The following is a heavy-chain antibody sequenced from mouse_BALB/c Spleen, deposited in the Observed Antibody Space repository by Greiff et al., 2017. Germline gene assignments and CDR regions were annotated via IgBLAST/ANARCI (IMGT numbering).Heavy chain of an antibody. J-gene: IGHJ4*01. D-gene: IGHD1-2*01. V-gene: IGHV7-3*02. CDR3: ARDISTTAGYYAMDY. CDR1: GFTFTDYY. CDR2: IRNKANGYTT. Sequence: EVQGVESGGGLVQPGGSLRLSCATSGFTFTDYYMSWVRQPPGKALEWLGFIRNKANGYTTEYSASVKGRFTISRDNSQSILYLQMNTLRAEDSATYYCARDISTTAGYYAMDYWGQGTSVTVSS.